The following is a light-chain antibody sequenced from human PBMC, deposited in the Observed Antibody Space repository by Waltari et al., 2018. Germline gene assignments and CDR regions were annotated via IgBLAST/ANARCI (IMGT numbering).Light chain of an antibody. CDR1: QGVNSW. CDR2: GAS. CDR3: QQYSSFPPT. J-gene: IGKJ5*01. Sequence: DIQLTQSPSSLSASVGDSVTITCRASQGVNSWLAWYQLKPERAPKALIFGASSLHTGVPSRFSGSGSGTNFTLTISSLQPDDFASYFCQQYSSFPPTFGQGTRLDFK. V-gene: IGKV1D-16*01.